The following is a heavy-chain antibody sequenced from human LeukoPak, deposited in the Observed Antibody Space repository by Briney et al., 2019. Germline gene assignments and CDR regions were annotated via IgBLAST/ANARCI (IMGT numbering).Heavy chain of an antibody. D-gene: IGHD3-3*01. CDR3: ARGPWDDFWSGYYMY. Sequence: SETLSLTCTVSGGSISSYYWSWIRQPAGKGLEWIGRIYTSGSTNYSPSLKSRVTMSVDTSKNQFSLKLSSVTAADTAVYYCARGPWDDFWSGYYMYWGQGTLVTVSS. V-gene: IGHV4-4*07. CDR2: IYTSGST. CDR1: GGSISSYY. J-gene: IGHJ4*02.